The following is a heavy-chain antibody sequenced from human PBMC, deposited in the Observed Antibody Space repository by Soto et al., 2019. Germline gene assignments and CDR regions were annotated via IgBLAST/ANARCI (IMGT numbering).Heavy chain of an antibody. V-gene: IGHV3-21*01. D-gene: IGHD4-4*01. J-gene: IGHJ4*02. CDR1: GFTFSSYS. CDR2: ISGSGNYT. CDR3: AREGINNYNEYYFDS. Sequence: EVQLVESGGGLVKPGGSLRLSCAASGFTFSSYSMNWVRQAPGKGLEWVSSISGSGNYTYYADFLGGRFTISRDNAKNSLYLQMNSLRAEDTAVYYCAREGINNYNEYYFDSWGQGTVVTVSS.